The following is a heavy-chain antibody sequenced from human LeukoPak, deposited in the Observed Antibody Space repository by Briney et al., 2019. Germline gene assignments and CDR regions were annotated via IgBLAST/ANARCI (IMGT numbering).Heavy chain of an antibody. V-gene: IGHV1-8*03. CDR2: MNPNSGNT. D-gene: IGHD6-13*01. CDR1: GYTFTSYD. Sequence: ASVKVSCKASGYTFTSYDINWVRQATGQGLEWMGWMNPNSGNTGYAQKFQGRVTITRNTSISTAYMELSSLRSEDTAVYYCATPHIAAAGIVFDYWGQGTLVTVSS. CDR3: ATPHIAAAGIVFDY. J-gene: IGHJ4*02.